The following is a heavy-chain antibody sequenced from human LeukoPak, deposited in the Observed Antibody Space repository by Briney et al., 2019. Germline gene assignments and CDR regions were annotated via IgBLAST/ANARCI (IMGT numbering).Heavy chain of an antibody. D-gene: IGHD6-6*01. Sequence: GGSLRLSCAASGFTVSSNYMSWVRQAPGKGLEWVSAISGSGGSTYYADSVKGRFTISRDNSKNTLYLQMNSLRAEDTAVYYCASSSSSSVSWFDPWGQGTLVTVSS. CDR2: ISGSGGST. CDR3: ASSSSSSVSWFDP. V-gene: IGHV3-23*01. J-gene: IGHJ5*02. CDR1: GFTVSSNY.